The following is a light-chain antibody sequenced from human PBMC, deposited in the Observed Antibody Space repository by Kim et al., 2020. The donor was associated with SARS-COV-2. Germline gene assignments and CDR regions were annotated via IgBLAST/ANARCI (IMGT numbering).Light chain of an antibody. CDR1: QNVRKF. J-gene: IGKJ5*01. CDR2: DAS. Sequence: SASVGDRVTISCQASQNVRKFLNWYQQKPGKAPNLLIYDASSLHTGVPSRFSGSGSGTDFTFTITSLQPEDIGTYYCQHYDSLPISFGQGTRLEIK. V-gene: IGKV1-33*01. CDR3: QHYDSLPIS.